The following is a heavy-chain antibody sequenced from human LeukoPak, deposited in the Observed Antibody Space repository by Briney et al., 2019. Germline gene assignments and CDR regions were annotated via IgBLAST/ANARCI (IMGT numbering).Heavy chain of an antibody. Sequence: GRSLRLSRAASGFTFSTYNMHWVRQAPGKGLEWVALMLSDGSNKYHADSVKGRFTISRDNSKNALFLQMNSLRDEDTAVYYCAKDSGYSYGHGLDYWGQGTLVTVSS. J-gene: IGHJ4*02. CDR2: MLSDGSNK. CDR1: GFTFSTYN. D-gene: IGHD5-18*01. V-gene: IGHV3-33*06. CDR3: AKDSGYSYGHGLDY.